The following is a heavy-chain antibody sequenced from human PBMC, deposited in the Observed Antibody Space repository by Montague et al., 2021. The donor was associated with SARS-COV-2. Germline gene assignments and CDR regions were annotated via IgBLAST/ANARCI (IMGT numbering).Heavy chain of an antibody. CDR1: GFTFSSYS. V-gene: IGHV3-21*01. CDR3: ARGGLRYCRGGSCSTKDGMDV. J-gene: IGHJ6*02. D-gene: IGHD2-15*01. CDR2: ISSSSSYI. Sequence: SLRLSCAASGFTFSSYSMNWVRQAPGKGLEWVSSISSSSSYIYYADSVKGRFTISGDNAKNSLYLQMNSLRAEDTAVYYCARGGLRYCRGGSCSTKDGMDVWGQGTTVTVSS.